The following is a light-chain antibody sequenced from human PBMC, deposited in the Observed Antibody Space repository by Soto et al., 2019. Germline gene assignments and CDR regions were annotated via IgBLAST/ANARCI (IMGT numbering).Light chain of an antibody. Sequence: EIVMTQSPATLSVSPGERATLSCRASQSVSSNLAWYQQKPGQAPRLLIYGASTRATGIPARFSGSGSGTEFTLTVSSLQSEDFAVYYCQQFNKWPITLGQGTRLEI. CDR1: QSVSSN. CDR3: QQFNKWPIT. V-gene: IGKV3-15*01. CDR2: GAS. J-gene: IGKJ5*01.